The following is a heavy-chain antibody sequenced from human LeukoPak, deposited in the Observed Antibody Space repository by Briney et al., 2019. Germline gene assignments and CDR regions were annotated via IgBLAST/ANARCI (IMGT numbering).Heavy chain of an antibody. D-gene: IGHD3-22*01. Sequence: SETLSLTCDVYGASFTGYYWSWIRQSPGKGLEWIGEMNQRGSMNYNPSLKSRVTISVDTSKNQFSLKLSSVTAADTAVYYCERGSLLQGFDYWGQGTLVTVSS. CDR1: GASFTGYY. V-gene: IGHV4-34*01. CDR3: ERGSLLQGFDY. J-gene: IGHJ4*02. CDR2: MNQRGSM.